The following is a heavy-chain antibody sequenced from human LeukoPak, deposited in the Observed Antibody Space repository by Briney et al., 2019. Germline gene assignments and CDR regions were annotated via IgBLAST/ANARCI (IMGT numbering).Heavy chain of an antibody. D-gene: IGHD6-6*01. CDR3: VKVRSIAAPNNDFFDS. V-gene: IGHV3-64D*06. CDR1: GFTFNRFY. J-gene: IGHJ4*02. CDR2: ISSNGATT. Sequence: GGSLRLSCPASGFTFNRFYLHWVRQAPGKGLEFVSHISSNGATTYYADSVKGRFTISRDNSKNTLYLQMSSLRADDTAVYYCVKVRSIAAPNNDFFDSWGQGALVTVSS.